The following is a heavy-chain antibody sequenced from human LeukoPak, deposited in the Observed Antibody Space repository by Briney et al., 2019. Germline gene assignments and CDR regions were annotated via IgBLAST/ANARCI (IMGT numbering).Heavy chain of an antibody. CDR3: ARADQALETIAAAVTYYYYYMDV. Sequence: ASVKVSCKASGYTFTSYGISWVRQAPGQGLEWMGWISAYNGNTNYAQKLQGRVTMTTDTSTSTAYMELRSLRSDDTAVYYCARADQALETIAAAVTYYYYYMDVWGKGTTVTVSS. J-gene: IGHJ6*03. V-gene: IGHV1-18*01. D-gene: IGHD6-13*01. CDR1: GYTFTSYG. CDR2: ISAYNGNT.